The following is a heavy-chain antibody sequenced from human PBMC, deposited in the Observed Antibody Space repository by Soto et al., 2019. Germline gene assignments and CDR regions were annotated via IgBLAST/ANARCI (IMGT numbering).Heavy chain of an antibody. V-gene: IGHV1-69*06. Sequence: QVHLMQSGGEVKTPGSSVKVSCQASGGTFSRYGIAWVRQAPGQGLEWMGGIMPLFGTTKYAQKFQGRVTMTVDTSTYTVYMELRSLRLDDTAVYYCAKGGYGYGKFWGQGTLVTVSS. CDR2: IMPLFGTT. J-gene: IGHJ4*02. D-gene: IGHD5-18*01. CDR1: GGTFSRYG. CDR3: AKGGYGYGKF.